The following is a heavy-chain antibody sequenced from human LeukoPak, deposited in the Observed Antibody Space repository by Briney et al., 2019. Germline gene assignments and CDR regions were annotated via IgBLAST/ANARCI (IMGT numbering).Heavy chain of an antibody. Sequence: ASVKVSCKASGYTFTSYAMHWVRQAPGQRLEWMGWINAGSDNTKYSQKFQGRVTITRDTSASTAYMELSSLRSEDTAVYYCARDLGYCTGGTCYPNWFDPWGQGTLVTVSS. CDR1: GYTFTSYA. V-gene: IGHV1-3*01. CDR2: INAGSDNT. J-gene: IGHJ5*02. D-gene: IGHD2-15*01. CDR3: ARDLGYCTGGTCYPNWFDP.